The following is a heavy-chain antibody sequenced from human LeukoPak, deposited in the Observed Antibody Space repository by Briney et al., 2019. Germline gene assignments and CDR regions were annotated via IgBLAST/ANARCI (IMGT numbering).Heavy chain of an antibody. CDR3: TPDELKNRCFDY. CDR2: IKSKTDGGTT. J-gene: IGHJ4*02. V-gene: IGHV3-15*01. D-gene: IGHD1-14*01. CDR1: GFTFSSYA. Sequence: GGSLRLSCLASGFTFSSYAMHWVRQAPGKGLEWVGRIKSKTDGGTTDYAAPVKGRFTISRDDSKNTLYLQMNSLKTEDTAVYYCTPDELKNRCFDYWGQGTLVTVSS.